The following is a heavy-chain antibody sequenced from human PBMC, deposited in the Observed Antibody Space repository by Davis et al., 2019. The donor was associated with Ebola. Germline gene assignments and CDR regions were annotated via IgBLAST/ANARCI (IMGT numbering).Heavy chain of an antibody. Sequence: GESLKISCAASGFSFSTYVMTWVRQAPGKGLEWVATIKPDGSDKYFVDSVKGRFTISRDNAKSSLYLQMNSLRVEDTALYYCAKGARWGQGTLVTVSS. D-gene: IGHD5-12*01. CDR3: AKGAR. CDR2: IKPDGSDK. CDR1: GFSFSTYV. J-gene: IGHJ4*02. V-gene: IGHV3-7*03.